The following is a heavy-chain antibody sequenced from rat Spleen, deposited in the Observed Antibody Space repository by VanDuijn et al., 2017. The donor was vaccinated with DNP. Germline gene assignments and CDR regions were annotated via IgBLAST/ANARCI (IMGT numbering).Heavy chain of an antibody. J-gene: IGHJ2*01. Sequence: EVQLVESGGGLMQPGRSLKLSCAASGFTFSNYGMAWVRQAPKKGLEWVATISTSGGSTYYRDSVKGRFTISRDNAKSALYLQMDSLRSEDTATYYCKLGAGYWGKGVMVTVSS. V-gene: IGHV5-27*01. CDR2: ISTSGGST. CDR3: KLGAGY. CDR1: GFTFSNYG. D-gene: IGHD5-1*01.